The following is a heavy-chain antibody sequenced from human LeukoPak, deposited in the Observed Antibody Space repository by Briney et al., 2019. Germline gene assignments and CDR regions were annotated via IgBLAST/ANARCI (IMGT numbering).Heavy chain of an antibody. J-gene: IGHJ5*02. V-gene: IGHV4-59*01. Sequence: PSETLSLTCIVSGASIRSYSWTWIRQPPGKGLEWIAYMYNSGSDSNPSLKSRGTISVDTSKNQFSLNLKSVTAADTAVYYCARVLQNTVWGVPDKWFAPWGRGIPVTVSS. D-gene: IGHD3-16*01. CDR3: ARVLQNTVWGVPDKWFAP. CDR1: GASIRSYS. CDR2: MYNSGS.